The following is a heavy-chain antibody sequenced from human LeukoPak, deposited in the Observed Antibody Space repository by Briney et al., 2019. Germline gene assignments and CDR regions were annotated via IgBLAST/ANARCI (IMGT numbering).Heavy chain of an antibody. CDR1: GGSVSGGSYY. CDR2: IYYSGST. CDR3: ARDGRFPPEVLPRYFDY. V-gene: IGHV4-39*07. J-gene: IGHJ4*02. D-gene: IGHD1-26*01. Sequence: PSETLSLTCTVSGGSVSGGSYYWGWIRQPPGKGLEWIGNIYYSGSTYYNPSLKSRVTISVETSKNQFSLKLNSVTAADTAVYYCARDGRFPPEVLPRYFDYWGQGTLVTVSS.